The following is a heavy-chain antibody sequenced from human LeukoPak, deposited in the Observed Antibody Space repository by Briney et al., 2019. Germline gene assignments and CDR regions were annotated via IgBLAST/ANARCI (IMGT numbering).Heavy chain of an antibody. V-gene: IGHV4-59*01. D-gene: IGHD3-3*01. Sequence: TSGTLSLTCTVSGGSTMNYYRSWIRQPPGKGLEWIGYIYYSVSTKYNPSLKSRVTISLDTSKNPFSLKLSSVTAADTAVYYCASTDYDFWSWDFAIWGQGTMVTVSS. CDR2: IYYSVST. J-gene: IGHJ3*02. CDR1: GGSTMNYY. CDR3: ASTDYDFWSWDFAI.